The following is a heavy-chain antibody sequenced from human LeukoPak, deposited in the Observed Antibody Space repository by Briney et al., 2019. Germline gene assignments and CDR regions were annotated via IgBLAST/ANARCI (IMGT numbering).Heavy chain of an antibody. CDR3: ARDRGGYPEIY. CDR1: GYTFTGYY. J-gene: IGHJ4*02. D-gene: IGHD3-22*01. V-gene: IGHV1-2*02. CDR2: INPNSGGT. Sequence: ASVKVSCKASGYTFTGYYMHWVRQAPGQGLEWMGWINPNSGGTNYAQKFQGRVTLTRDTSISTVYMELSRLRSDDTALYYCARDRGGYPEIYWGQGTLVTVSS.